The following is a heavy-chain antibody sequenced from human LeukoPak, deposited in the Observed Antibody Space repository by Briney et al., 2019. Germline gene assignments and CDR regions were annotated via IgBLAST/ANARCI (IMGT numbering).Heavy chain of an antibody. J-gene: IGHJ6*03. CDR3: AKDGGEYYYILTGYYPRLYYMDV. Sequence: GSLSLSCVASGVTLTTDATGCVCQAPRGRLEWVSGITGSVGGTSNAASSKGRLTIHRDNSKNTLYWQMNMWTAENTAGYYFAKDGGEYYYILTGYYPRLYYMDVWGKGTTVTISS. CDR1: GVTLTTDA. D-gene: IGHD3-9*01. V-gene: IGHV3-23*01. CDR2: ITGSVGGT.